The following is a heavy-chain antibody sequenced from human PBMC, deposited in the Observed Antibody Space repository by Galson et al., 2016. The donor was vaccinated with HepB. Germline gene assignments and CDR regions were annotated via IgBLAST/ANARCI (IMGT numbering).Heavy chain of an antibody. CDR2: TYYRSYRSKWFR. J-gene: IGHJ1*01. CDR3: VKDYGIRGLAFVGEH. V-gene: IGHV6-1*01. Sequence: CAISGDSVSSNSAAWNWIRQSPSRGLEWLGRTYYRSYRSKWFRDYAVSVRGRITINPDTSKNQFSLQLNSVTPEDTAFYYCVKDYGIRGLAFVGEHWGQGTLVTVSS. D-gene: IGHD3-10*01. CDR1: GDSVSSNSAA.